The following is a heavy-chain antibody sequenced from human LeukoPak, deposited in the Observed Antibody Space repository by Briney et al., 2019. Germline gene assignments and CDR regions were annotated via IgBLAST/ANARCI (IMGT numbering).Heavy chain of an antibody. CDR2: IGASGGRT. V-gene: IGHV3-23*01. CDR3: AKAEGYDILTGLDY. J-gene: IGHJ4*02. D-gene: IGHD3-9*01. CDR1: GFTFSSYA. Sequence: GGSLRLSCATSGFTFSSYAMSWVRQAPGKGLEWVSGIGASGGRTYYADSVKGRFTISRDNSKNTLYLQMNSLSTEDTAEYYCAKAEGYDILTGLDYWGQGTLVTVSS.